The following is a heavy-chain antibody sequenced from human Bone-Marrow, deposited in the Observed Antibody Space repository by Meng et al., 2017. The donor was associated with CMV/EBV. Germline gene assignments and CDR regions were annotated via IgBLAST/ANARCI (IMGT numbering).Heavy chain of an antibody. CDR1: GFTFSSYA. V-gene: IGHV3-23*03. CDR3: AKNRPEVPAAIPDY. D-gene: IGHD2-2*02. Sequence: SCAASGFTFSSYAMSWVRQAPGKGLEWVSVIYSGGSSTYYADSVKGRFTISRDNSKNTLYLQMNSLRAEDTAVYYCAKNRPEVPAAIPDYWGQGTLVTVSS. J-gene: IGHJ4*02. CDR2: IYSGGSST.